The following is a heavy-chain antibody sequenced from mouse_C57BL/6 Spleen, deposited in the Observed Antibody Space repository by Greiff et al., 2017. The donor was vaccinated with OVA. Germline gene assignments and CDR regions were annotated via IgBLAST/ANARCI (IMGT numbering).Heavy chain of an antibody. Sequence: VQLQQSGPELVKPGASVKISCKASGYSFTSYYIHWVKQRPGQGLEWIGWIYPGSGNTKYNEKFKGKATLTADTSSSTAYMQLSSLTSEDSAVYYCARWPYYGSSYGWYFDVWGTGTTVTVSS. CDR1: GYSFTSYY. CDR2: IYPGSGNT. V-gene: IGHV1-66*01. D-gene: IGHD1-1*01. J-gene: IGHJ1*03. CDR3: ARWPYYGSSYGWYFDV.